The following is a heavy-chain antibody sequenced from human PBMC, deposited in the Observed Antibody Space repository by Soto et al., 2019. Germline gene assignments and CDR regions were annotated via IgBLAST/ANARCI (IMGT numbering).Heavy chain of an antibody. V-gene: IGHV4-39*01. CDR2: IYYRGNT. J-gene: IGHJ5*02. D-gene: IGHD1-20*01. Sequence: PSETLSLTCSVSGDSINSDNYYWGWIRQPPGKGLEWIGSIYYRGNTYYNPSLKTRVTISLDKSKSQFSLKLNSVTAADSAVYYCVRNNCNDLNNCFDPRGQRTLVTVSS. CDR1: GDSINSDNYY. CDR3: VRNNCNDLNNCFDP.